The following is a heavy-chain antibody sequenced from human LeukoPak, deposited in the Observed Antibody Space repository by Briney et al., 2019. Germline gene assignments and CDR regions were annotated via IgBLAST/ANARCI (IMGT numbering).Heavy chain of an antibody. V-gene: IGHV3-48*03. J-gene: IGHJ4*02. CDR1: GFTFSLND. D-gene: IGHD4-17*01. Sequence: GGSLRLSCVGSGFTFSLNDMNWVRQAPGKGLAWVSEITSGSSIQHYADSVKGRFTISRDDAKNTLILQMSSLRSEDTAVYFCARDGDYADFPFDYWGQGTLVTVSS. CDR3: ARDGDYADFPFDY. CDR2: ITSGSSIQ.